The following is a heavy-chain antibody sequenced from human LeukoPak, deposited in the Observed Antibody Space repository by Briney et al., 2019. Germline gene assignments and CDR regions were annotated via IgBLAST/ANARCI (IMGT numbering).Heavy chain of an antibody. V-gene: IGHV3-9*01. CDR1: GFTFDDYA. Sequence: GGSLRLSCAASGFTFDDYAMHWVRQAPGKGLEWVSGISWNSGSIGYADSVKGRFTISRDNAKNFLYLQMNSLRAEDTALYYCAKGPKYYDILTATDAFDIWGQGTMVTVSS. CDR2: ISWNSGSI. D-gene: IGHD3-9*01. J-gene: IGHJ3*02. CDR3: AKGPKYYDILTATDAFDI.